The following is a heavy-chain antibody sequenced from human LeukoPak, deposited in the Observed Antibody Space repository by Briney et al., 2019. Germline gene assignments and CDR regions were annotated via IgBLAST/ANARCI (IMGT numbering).Heavy chain of an antibody. D-gene: IGHD3-3*01. CDR1: GGSISSGSYY. CDR3: ARALYYDFWSGYGNAFDI. Sequence: SETLSLTCTVSGGSISSGSYYRSWIRQPAGKGLEWIGRIYTSGSTNYNPSLKSRVTISVDTSKNQFSLKLSSVTAADTAVYYCARALYYDFWSGYGNAFDIWGQGTMVTVSS. CDR2: IYTSGST. J-gene: IGHJ3*02. V-gene: IGHV4-61*02.